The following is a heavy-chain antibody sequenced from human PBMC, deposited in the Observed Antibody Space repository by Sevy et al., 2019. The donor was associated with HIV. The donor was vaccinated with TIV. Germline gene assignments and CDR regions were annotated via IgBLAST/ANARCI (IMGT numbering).Heavy chain of an antibody. J-gene: IGHJ6*02. Sequence: ASVKVSCKASGYTFTSYDIHWVRQATGQGLEWMGWMNPNSGNTGYAQKFQGRVTMTRNTSISTAYMELSSLRSEDTAVYYCARGLGIGYYYGMDVWGQGTTVTVSS. CDR3: ARGLGIGYYYGMDV. D-gene: IGHD7-27*01. CDR2: MNPNSGNT. CDR1: GYTFTSYD. V-gene: IGHV1-8*01.